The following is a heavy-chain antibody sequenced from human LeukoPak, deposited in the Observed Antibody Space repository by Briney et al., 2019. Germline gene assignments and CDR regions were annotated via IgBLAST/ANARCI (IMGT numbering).Heavy chain of an antibody. Sequence: SQTLSLTCAISGYSVSSNSGTGNWIRQSPSRGLEWLGRTYYRSTWYNDYAVSVRGRITVNPDTSKNQFSLHLNSVTPEDTAVYYCARRLTQYDCFDPWGQGILVTVSS. V-gene: IGHV6-1*01. CDR3: ARRLTQYDCFDP. CDR1: GYSVSSNSGT. J-gene: IGHJ5*02. D-gene: IGHD2-2*01. CDR2: TYYRSTWYN.